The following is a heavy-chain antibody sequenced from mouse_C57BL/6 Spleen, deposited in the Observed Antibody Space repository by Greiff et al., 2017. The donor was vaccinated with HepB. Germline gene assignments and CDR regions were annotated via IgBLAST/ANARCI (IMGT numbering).Heavy chain of an antibody. V-gene: IGHV3-6*01. J-gene: IGHJ2*01. CDR3: ARGGGTFYYFDY. Sequence: EVQRVESGPGLVKPSQSLSLTCSVTGYSITSGYYWNWIRQFPGNKLEWMGYISYDGSNNYNPSLKNRISITRDTSKNQFFLKLNSVTTEDTATYYCARGGGTFYYFDYWGQGTTLTVSS. CDR2: ISYDGSN. CDR1: GYSITSGYY.